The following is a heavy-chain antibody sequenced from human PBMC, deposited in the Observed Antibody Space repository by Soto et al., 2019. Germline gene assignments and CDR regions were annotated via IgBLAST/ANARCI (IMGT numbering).Heavy chain of an antibody. V-gene: IGHV1-18*01. CDR1: GYTFTSYG. J-gene: IGHJ5*02. Sequence: GASVKVSCKASGYTFTSYGISWVRQAPGQGLEWMGWISAYNGNTNYAQKLQGRVTMTTDTSTSTAYMELRSLRSDDTAVYYCARDLGDYDILTGYYHNWFDPWGQGTLVTVSS. D-gene: IGHD3-9*01. CDR3: ARDLGDYDILTGYYHNWFDP. CDR2: ISAYNGNT.